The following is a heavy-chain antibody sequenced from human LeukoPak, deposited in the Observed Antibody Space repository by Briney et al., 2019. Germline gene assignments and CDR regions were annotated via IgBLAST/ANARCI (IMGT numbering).Heavy chain of an antibody. J-gene: IGHJ6*02. CDR2: INHSGST. Sequence: SQTLSLTCTVSGGSISSGGYYWSWIRQPPGKGLEWIGEINHSGSTNYNPSLKSRVTISVDTSKNQFSLKLSSVTAADTAVFYCARGAAFTYYYDSSGYWHYYGMDVWGQGTTVTVSS. CDR1: GGSISSGGYY. CDR3: ARGAAFTYYYDSSGYWHYYGMDV. D-gene: IGHD3-22*01. V-gene: IGHV4-30-2*01.